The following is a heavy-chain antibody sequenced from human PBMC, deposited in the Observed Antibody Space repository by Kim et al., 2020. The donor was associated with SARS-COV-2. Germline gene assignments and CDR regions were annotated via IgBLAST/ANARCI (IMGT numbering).Heavy chain of an antibody. V-gene: IGHV4-31*03. CDR1: GGPISSGGYY. Sequence: SETLSLTCTVSGGPISSGGYYWSWIRQHPGKGLEWIGYIYYSGSTYYNPSLKSRVTISVDTSKNQFSLKLSSVTAADTAVYYCARGRTPIFGVVIAPVDNWGQGTLVTVSS. D-gene: IGHD3-3*01. CDR2: IYYSGST. J-gene: IGHJ4*02. CDR3: ARGRTPIFGVVIAPVDN.